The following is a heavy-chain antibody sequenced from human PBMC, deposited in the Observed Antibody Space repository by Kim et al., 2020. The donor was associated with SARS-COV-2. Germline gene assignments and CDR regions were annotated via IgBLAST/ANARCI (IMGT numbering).Heavy chain of an antibody. CDR2: IYPGDSDT. CDR3: ARPAYGSGSYYNPIYYFDY. CDR1: GYSFTSYW. Sequence: GESLKISCKGSGYSFTSYWIGWVRQMPGKGLEWMGIIYPGDSDTRYSPSFQGQVTISADKSISTAYLQWSSLKASDTAMYYCARPAYGSGSYYNPIYYFDYWGQGTLVTVSS. V-gene: IGHV5-51*01. J-gene: IGHJ4*02. D-gene: IGHD3-10*01.